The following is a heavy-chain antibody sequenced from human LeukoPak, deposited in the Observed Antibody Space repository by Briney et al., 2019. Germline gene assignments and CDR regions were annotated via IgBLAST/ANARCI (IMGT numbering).Heavy chain of an antibody. Sequence: GASVKVSCKASGYTFTSYGISWVRQAPGQGLEWMGWISAYNGNTNYAQKLQGRVTMTTDTSTGTAYMELRSLRSDDTAVYYCARVRYYDSSGYYPGDYWGQGTLVTVSS. CDR2: ISAYNGNT. CDR3: ARVRYYDSSGYYPGDY. CDR1: GYTFTSYG. V-gene: IGHV1-18*01. D-gene: IGHD3-22*01. J-gene: IGHJ4*02.